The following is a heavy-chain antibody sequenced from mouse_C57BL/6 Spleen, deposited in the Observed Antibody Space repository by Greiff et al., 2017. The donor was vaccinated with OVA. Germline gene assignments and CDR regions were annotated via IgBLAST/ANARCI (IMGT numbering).Heavy chain of an antibody. V-gene: IGHV5-17*01. CDR1: GFTFSDYG. CDR2: ISSGSSTI. J-gene: IGHJ3*01. D-gene: IGHD2-1*01. CDR3: ARRIYYGQGGFAY. Sequence: EVQLQESGGGLVKPGGSLKLSCAASGFTFSDYGMHWVRQAPEKGLEWVAYISSGSSTIYYADTVKGRFTISRDNAKNTLFLQMTSLRSEDTAMYYCARRIYYGQGGFAYWGQGTLVTVSA.